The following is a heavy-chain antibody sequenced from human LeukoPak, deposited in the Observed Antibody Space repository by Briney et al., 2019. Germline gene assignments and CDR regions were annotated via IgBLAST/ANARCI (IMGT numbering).Heavy chain of an antibody. D-gene: IGHD3-10*01. CDR3: ARDRSYGGSRFDT. CDR2: INHSGGT. CDR1: GGSFSGYY. Sequence: PSETLSLTCAVYGGSFSGYYWSWIRQPPGKGLEWIGEINHSGGTNYNPSLKSRVTISVDTSKNQFSLKLSSVTAADTAVYYCARDRSYGGSRFDTWGQGILVTVSS. V-gene: IGHV4-34*01. J-gene: IGHJ5*02.